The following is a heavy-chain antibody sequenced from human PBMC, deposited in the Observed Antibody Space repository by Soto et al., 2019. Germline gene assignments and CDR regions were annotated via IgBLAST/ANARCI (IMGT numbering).Heavy chain of an antibody. Sequence: EVQLVESGGGLIQPGGSLRLSCAASGFTVSSNYMSWVRQAPGKGLEWVSVIYSGGSTYYADSVKGRFTISRDNSKNTLYLQMNSLRAEDTAVYYCAREIPYYYDSSGYYYWGQGTLLTVSS. V-gene: IGHV3-53*01. CDR3: AREIPYYYDSSGYYY. CDR1: GFTVSSNY. D-gene: IGHD3-22*01. CDR2: IYSGGST. J-gene: IGHJ4*02.